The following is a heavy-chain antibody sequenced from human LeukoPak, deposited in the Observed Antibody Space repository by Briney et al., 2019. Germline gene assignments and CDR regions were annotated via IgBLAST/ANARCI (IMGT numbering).Heavy chain of an antibody. CDR1: GGSISSYY. J-gene: IGHJ4*02. V-gene: IGHV4-59*01. CDR3: ARVDTAMVTSPVFDY. D-gene: IGHD5-18*01. CDR2: IYYSGST. Sequence: SETLSLTCTVSGGSISSYYWSWIRQPPGKGLEWIGYIYYSGSTNYNPSLKSRVTISVDTSKNQFSLELSSVTAADTAVYYCARVDTAMVTSPVFDYWGQGTLVTVSS.